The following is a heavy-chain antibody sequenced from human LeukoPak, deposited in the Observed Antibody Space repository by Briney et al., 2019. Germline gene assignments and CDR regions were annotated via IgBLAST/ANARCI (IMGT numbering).Heavy chain of an antibody. CDR2: INPNSGGT. CDR3: ARDEGSYGDYEYYFDF. J-gene: IGHJ4*02. V-gene: IGHV1-2*02. Sequence: ASVKVSCKASGYSFTGHYMHWVRQAAGQGLEWMGWINPNSGGTNYAQKFQGRVTMTRETSISTAYMELSRLRSDDTAVYYCARDEGSYGDYEYYFDFWGQGTLVTVSS. CDR1: GYSFTGHY. D-gene: IGHD4-17*01.